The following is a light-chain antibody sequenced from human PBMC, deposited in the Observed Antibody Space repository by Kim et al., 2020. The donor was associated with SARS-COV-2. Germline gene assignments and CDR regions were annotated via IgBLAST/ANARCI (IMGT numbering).Light chain of an antibody. CDR1: QSISSW. V-gene: IGKV1-5*03. CDR2: KSS. Sequence: DIQMTQIPSTVSASVGDSVTITCRASQSISSWLAWYQQKPGEAPRLLISKSSTLEGGVSSRFSGSGSGTEFTLTISSLQPDDFATYYCQQYSRFSYAFGQGTKVDIK. CDR3: QQYSRFSYA. J-gene: IGKJ2*01.